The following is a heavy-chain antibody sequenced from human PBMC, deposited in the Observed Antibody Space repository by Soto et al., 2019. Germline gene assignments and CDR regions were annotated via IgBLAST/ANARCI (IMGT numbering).Heavy chain of an antibody. V-gene: IGHV1-3*01. J-gene: IGHJ2*01. CDR3: ARDAPRGTAALYFDL. D-gene: IGHD2-21*02. CDR2: ISPGNGNT. CDR1: GYTFSNYA. Sequence: QVQLVQSGSEVKKPGASVKVSCKASGYTFSNYAIHWVRQAPGQRLEWMGWISPGNGNTKYSQKFQGRVTITRDTSASTAYMELSSLRSEDTAVYYCARDAPRGTAALYFDLCGRGTLVTVSS.